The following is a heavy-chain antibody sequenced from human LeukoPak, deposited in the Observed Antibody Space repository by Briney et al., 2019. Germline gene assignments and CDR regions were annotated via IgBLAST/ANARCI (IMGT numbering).Heavy chain of an antibody. CDR3: AREGYGGNSAYYYYGMDV. D-gene: IGHD4-23*01. CDR1: GYTFTSYG. V-gene: IGHV1-18*01. Sequence: GASVNVSFKSSGYTFTSYGISWVRQAPAQGLEWMGLSSAYNGNTNYAQKLQGRVTMTTDTSTSTAYMELRSLRSDDTAVYYCAREGYGGNSAYYYYGMDVWGQGTTVTVSS. J-gene: IGHJ6*02. CDR2: SSAYNGNT.